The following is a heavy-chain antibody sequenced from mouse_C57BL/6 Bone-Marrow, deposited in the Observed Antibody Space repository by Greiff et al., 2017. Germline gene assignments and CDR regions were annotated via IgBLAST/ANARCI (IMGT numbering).Heavy chain of an antibody. V-gene: IGHV5-6*01. CDR1: GFTFSSYG. Sequence: EVKLVESGGDLVKPGGSLKLSCAASGFTFSSYGMSWVRQTPDKRLEWVATISSGGSYTYYPDSVKGRFTISRDNAKNTLYLQMSSLKSEDTAMYYCASVRGSYFDDWGQGTTLTVSS. CDR2: ISSGGSYT. J-gene: IGHJ2*01. CDR3: ASVRGSYFDD.